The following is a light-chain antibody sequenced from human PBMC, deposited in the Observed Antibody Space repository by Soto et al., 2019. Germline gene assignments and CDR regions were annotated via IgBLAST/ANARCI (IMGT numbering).Light chain of an antibody. CDR1: RSVLSPSNNKNH. V-gene: IGKV4-1*01. CDR2: WAS. Sequence: DIDLTQSPDSLAVSLGERATLFCKSGRSVLSPSNNKNHIAWYQQRPGQPPKLLIKWASSREPGVPDRFSGSGSETDFSLTIDNLQADDVAVYFCHQYYSRPTFGRGTKVEIK. CDR3: HQYYSRPT. J-gene: IGKJ4*01.